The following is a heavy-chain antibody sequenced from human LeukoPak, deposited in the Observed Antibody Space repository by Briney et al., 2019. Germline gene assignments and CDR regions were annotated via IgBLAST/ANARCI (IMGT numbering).Heavy chain of an antibody. D-gene: IGHD4-17*01. CDR3: GNLTTERWNFQH. V-gene: IGHV3-23*01. CDR2: ISGSGGST. Sequence: GGSLRLSCAASGFTFSSYAMSWVRQAPGKGLEWVSAISGSGGSTYYADSVKGRFTISRDNSKNTLYLQMNSRRGEETAVYYCGNLTTERWNFQHWGQGTLVTVSS. J-gene: IGHJ1*01. CDR1: GFTFSSYA.